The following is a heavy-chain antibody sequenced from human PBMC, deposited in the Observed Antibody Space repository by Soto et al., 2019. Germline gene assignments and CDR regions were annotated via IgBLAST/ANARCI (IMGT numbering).Heavy chain of an antibody. CDR3: ARWTRYYDILTGYTNWFDP. V-gene: IGHV5-51*01. Sequence: PGESLKVSCKGSGYSFTSYWIGWVRQMPGKGLEWMGIIYPGDSDTRYSPSFQGQVTISADKSISTAYLQWSRLKASDTAMYYCARWTRYYDILTGYTNWFDPWGQGTLVTVSS. J-gene: IGHJ5*02. D-gene: IGHD3-9*01. CDR2: IYPGDSDT. CDR1: GYSFTSYW.